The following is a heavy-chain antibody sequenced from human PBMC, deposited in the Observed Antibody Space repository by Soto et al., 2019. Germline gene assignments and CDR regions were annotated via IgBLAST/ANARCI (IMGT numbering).Heavy chain of an antibody. V-gene: IGHV3-23*01. CDR2: ISGSGGST. Sequence: LRLSCAASGFTFSSYAMRWVRQAPGRGLEWVSGISGSGGSTHYADSVKGRFTISRDNSKNTLYLQMNSLRAEDTAVYYCAKEYPGGTFGLVSGGMDVWGQGTTVTVSS. J-gene: IGHJ6*02. CDR1: GFTFSSYA. D-gene: IGHD6-13*01. CDR3: AKEYPGGTFGLVSGGMDV.